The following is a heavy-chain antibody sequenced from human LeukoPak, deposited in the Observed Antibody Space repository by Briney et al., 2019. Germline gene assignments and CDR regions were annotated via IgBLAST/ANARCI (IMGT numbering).Heavy chain of an antibody. J-gene: IGHJ4*02. D-gene: IGHD6-13*01. CDR2: IYNSGST. V-gene: IGHV4-4*07. CDR3: ARSAFLVTAPGLYYFDY. CDR1: GGSISSYY. Sequence: PSWTLSLTCTVSGGSISSYYWSWIRQPAGKGLEWIGHIYNSGSTNYNPSLKGRVTMSVATSKNQFSLHLSSVTAADTAVYYCARSAFLVTAPGLYYFDYWGQGTLVAVSS.